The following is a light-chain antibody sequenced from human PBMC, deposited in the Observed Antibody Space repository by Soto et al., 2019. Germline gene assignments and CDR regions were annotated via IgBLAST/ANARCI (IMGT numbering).Light chain of an antibody. V-gene: IGKV1-12*01. J-gene: IGKJ4*02. CDR2: ASS. Sequence: DIQMTQSPSSVSASVGDRVTITCRASQDISNWLAWYQQRPGKAPNLLIYASSSLLTGVPSRFSGGGYGTDFTLTISSLQPGACATYYCQQTKSYPLACGGGTKVEIK. CDR3: QQTKSYPLA. CDR1: QDISNW.